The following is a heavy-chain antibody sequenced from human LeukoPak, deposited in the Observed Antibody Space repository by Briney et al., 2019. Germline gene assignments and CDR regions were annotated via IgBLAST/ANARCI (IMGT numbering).Heavy chain of an antibody. CDR2: ISAYNGNT. D-gene: IGHD1-26*01. CDR3: TRDAYSTSSSGFDP. V-gene: IGHV1-18*01. J-gene: IGHJ5*02. CDR1: GYTFRTYG. Sequence: GASVKVSCKASGYTFRTYGINWVRQGPGQGLEWMGWISAYNGNTNYAQKLQGRVTMTTDTSTSTAYMELRSLRSDDTAVYYCTRDAYSTSSSGFDPWGQGTRVTVSS.